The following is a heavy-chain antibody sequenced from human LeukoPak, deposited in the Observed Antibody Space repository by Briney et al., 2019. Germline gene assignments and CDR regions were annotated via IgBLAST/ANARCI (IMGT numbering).Heavy chain of an antibody. CDR2: INHSGST. CDR3: ARSGGSYYFNFDY. CDR1: GGSFSGYY. D-gene: IGHD1-26*01. V-gene: IGHV4-34*01. J-gene: IGHJ4*02. Sequence: PSETLSLTCAVYGGSFSGYYWSWIRQPPGKGLEWIGEINHSGSTNYNPSLKSRVTISVDTSKNQFSLKLSSVTAADTAVYYCARSGGSYYFNFDYWGQGTLVTISS.